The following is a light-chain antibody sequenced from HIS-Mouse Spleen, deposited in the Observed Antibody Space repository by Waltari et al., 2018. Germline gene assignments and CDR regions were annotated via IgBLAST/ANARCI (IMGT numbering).Light chain of an antibody. CDR1: QIVLYSSNNKNY. CDR3: QQYYSTPYT. J-gene: IGKJ2*01. V-gene: IGKV4-1*01. CDR2: CAS. Sequence: DIVMTQSPDSLAVSLGERATIHCKSSQIVLYSSNNKNYLAWYQQKPGQPPKLLIYCASTRESGVPDRFSGSGSGTDFTLTISSLQAEDVAVYYCQQYYSTPYTFGQGTKLEIK.